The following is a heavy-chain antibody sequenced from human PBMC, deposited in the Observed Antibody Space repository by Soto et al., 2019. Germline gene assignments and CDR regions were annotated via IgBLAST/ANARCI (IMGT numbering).Heavy chain of an antibody. CDR1: GFTFSSYG. D-gene: IGHD3-9*01. V-gene: IGHV3-30*18. Sequence: QVQLVESGGGVVQPGRSLRLSCAASGFTFSSYGMHWVRQAPGKVLEWVAVISYDGSNKYYADYVKGRFTISRDNSKNTLYLQMNSLRDEDTAVYYCAKDPPYDILTGYSDYFDYWGQGTLVTVSS. CDR3: AKDPPYDILTGYSDYFDY. J-gene: IGHJ4*02. CDR2: ISYDGSNK.